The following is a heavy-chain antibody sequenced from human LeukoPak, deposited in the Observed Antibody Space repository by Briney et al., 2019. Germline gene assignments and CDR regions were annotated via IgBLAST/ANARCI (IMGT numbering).Heavy chain of an antibody. CDR3: ARGGYGSGSYYEGYFDY. CDR2: IYYSGST. CDR1: GGSISSYY. V-gene: IGHV4-59*01. J-gene: IGHJ4*02. Sequence: SETLSLTCTVSGGSISSYYWSWIRQPPGKGLEWIGYIYYSGSTNYNPSLKSRVTISVDTSKNQFSLKLSSVTAADTAVYYCARGGYGSGSYYEGYFDYWGQGTLVTVSS. D-gene: IGHD3-10*01.